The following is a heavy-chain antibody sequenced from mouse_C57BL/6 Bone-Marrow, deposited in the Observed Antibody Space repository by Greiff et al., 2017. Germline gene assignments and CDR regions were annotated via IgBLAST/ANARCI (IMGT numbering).Heavy chain of an antibody. CDR3: ARNYYGNYYAMDY. J-gene: IGHJ4*01. D-gene: IGHD2-1*01. CDR2: IYPRSGNT. CDR1: GYNFTSYG. V-gene: IGHV1-81*01. Sequence: VQLQQSGAELARPGASVKLSCKASGYNFTSYGISWVKQRTGQGLEWIGEIYPRSGNTYYNEKFKGKATLTADKSSSRAYMELRSLTSEDSAVYFCARNYYGNYYAMDYWGQGTSVTVSS.